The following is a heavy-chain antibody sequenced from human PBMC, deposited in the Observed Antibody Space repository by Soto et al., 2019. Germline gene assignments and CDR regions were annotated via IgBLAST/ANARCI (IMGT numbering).Heavy chain of an antibody. CDR1: GGSISSGDYY. V-gene: IGHV4-30-4*02. J-gene: IGHJ5*02. D-gene: IGHD5-18*01. CDR3: ARGGGYSYGHNWFDP. CDR2: IYYSGST. Sequence: SDTLSLTCTVSGGSISSGDYYWSWIRQPPGKGLEWIGYIYYSGSTYYNPSLKSRVTISVDTSKNQFSLKLSSVTAADTAVYYCARGGGYSYGHNWFDPWGQGTLVTVSS.